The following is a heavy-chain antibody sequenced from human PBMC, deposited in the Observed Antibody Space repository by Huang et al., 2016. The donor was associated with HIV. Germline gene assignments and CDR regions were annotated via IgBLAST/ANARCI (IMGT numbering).Heavy chain of an antibody. CDR1: GGSIRSSDYH. Sequence: QLLLQESGPGLVKPSEALALTCAVSGGSIRSSDYHWGWIRQPPGKGLEWIGSIYYKGITNYMPSLKSRVTIAVDTSKNLFFLNLTSMTAADTAVYYCARHREGPVAYYSGWGSHLNYMDVWGRGRTVVVSS. V-gene: IGHV4-39*01. CDR2: IYYKGIT. J-gene: IGHJ6*03. CDR3: ARHREGPVAYYSGWGSHLNYMDV. D-gene: IGHD3-10*01.